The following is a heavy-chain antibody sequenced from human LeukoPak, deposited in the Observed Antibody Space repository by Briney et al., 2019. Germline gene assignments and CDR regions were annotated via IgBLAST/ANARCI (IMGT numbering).Heavy chain of an antibody. V-gene: IGHV3-74*01. J-gene: IGHJ4*02. CDR1: GFSFTSYW. Sequence: GGSLRLSCAASGFSFTSYWMHWVRQAPGKGLVWVSHINTDESSTTYADSVKGRFSISRDNAKNTLYLQMNSLRAEDTAVYYCARDIGYSADKEGYWGQGTLVT. CDR3: ARDIGYSADKEGY. CDR2: INTDESST. D-gene: IGHD5-12*01.